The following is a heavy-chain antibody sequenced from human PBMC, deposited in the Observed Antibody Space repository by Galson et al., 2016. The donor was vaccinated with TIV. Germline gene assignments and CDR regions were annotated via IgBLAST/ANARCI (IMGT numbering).Heavy chain of an antibody. D-gene: IGHD2-21*02. J-gene: IGHJ4*02. CDR2: IIPVLGII. CDR1: GGTFRSPA. V-gene: IGHV1-69*10. CDR3: ARGAQRGDAWAFDY. Sequence: SVKVSCKASGGTFRSPAINWVRQAPGQGPEWMGGIIPVLGIINYAQKFQGRLTITADKVTTTTTMELSSLRSEDTAVYYCARGAQRGDAWAFDYWGQGTLVTVSS.